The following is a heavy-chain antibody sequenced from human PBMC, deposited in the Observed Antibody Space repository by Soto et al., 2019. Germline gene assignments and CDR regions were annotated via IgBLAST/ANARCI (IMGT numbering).Heavy chain of an antibody. CDR3: ARLSIASKTPKTFDY. V-gene: IGHV1-46*03. CDR2: INPSGGST. D-gene: IGHD6-6*01. J-gene: IGHJ4*02. Sequence: ASVKVSCKASGYSFTSYYMHWVRQAPGQGLEWMGIINPSGGSTSYAQKFQGRVTMTRDTSTSTVYMELSSLRSEDTAVYYCARLSIASKTPKTFDYWGQGTLVTAPQ. CDR1: GYSFTSYY.